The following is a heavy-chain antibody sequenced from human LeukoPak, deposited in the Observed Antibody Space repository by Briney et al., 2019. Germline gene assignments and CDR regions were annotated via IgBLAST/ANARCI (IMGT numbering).Heavy chain of an antibody. Sequence: SETLSLTCTVSGGSISSYYWSWIRQPAGKGLEWIGRIYTSGSTNYNPSLKSRVTMSVDTSKNQSSLKLSSVTAADTAVYYCARQDTTFGAFDIWGQGTMVTVSS. CDR3: ARQDTTFGAFDI. V-gene: IGHV4-4*07. J-gene: IGHJ3*02. CDR2: IYTSGST. CDR1: GGSISSYY. D-gene: IGHD3-16*01.